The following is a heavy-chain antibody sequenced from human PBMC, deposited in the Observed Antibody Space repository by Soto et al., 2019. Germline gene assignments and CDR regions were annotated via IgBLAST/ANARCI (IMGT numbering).Heavy chain of an antibody. V-gene: IGHV3-23*01. Sequence: EVQLLESGGGLVQPGGSLRLSCAASGFTFSSYAMSWVRQAPGEGLEWGSAISGSGGSTYYAESVKGRFTISRDNSKNTLYLQMNSLRAEDTAVYYCAKGPLWFGEYLYYYYMDVWGKGTTVTVSS. D-gene: IGHD3-10*01. J-gene: IGHJ6*03. CDR1: GFTFSSYA. CDR3: AKGPLWFGEYLYYYYMDV. CDR2: ISGSGGST.